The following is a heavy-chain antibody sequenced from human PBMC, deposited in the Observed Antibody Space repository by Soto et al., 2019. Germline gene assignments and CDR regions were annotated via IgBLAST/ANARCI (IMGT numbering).Heavy chain of an antibody. CDR2: INHTGGT. CDR1: GGSVNGYY. J-gene: IGHJ4*02. Sequence: PSETLSLTCAVYGGSVNGYYWNWIRQPPGKGLEWIGEINHTGGTHYSPSLKSRISMSVDTSKNQFSLILSSVSAADTAVYYCARDAIRGSAAMKTYWGLGTLVTVSS. CDR3: ARDAIRGSAAMKTY. V-gene: IGHV4-34*10.